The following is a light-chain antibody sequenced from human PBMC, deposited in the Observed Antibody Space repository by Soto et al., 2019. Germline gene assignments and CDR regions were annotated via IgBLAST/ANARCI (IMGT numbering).Light chain of an antibody. CDR1: SSDVGGYNY. CDR3: SSYTSTNTCV. V-gene: IGLV2-14*01. CDR2: EVS. J-gene: IGLJ3*02. Sequence: QSALTQPASVSGSHGRSITISCTGTSSDVGGYNYVSWYQQHPGKAPKFLIYEVSNRPSGVSNRFSGSKSGNTASLTISGLQAEDEADYYCSSYTSTNTCVFGGGTNLTVL.